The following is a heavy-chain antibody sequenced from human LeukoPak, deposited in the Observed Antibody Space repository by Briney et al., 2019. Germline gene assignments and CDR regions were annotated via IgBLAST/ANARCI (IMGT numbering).Heavy chain of an antibody. V-gene: IGHV4-31*03. D-gene: IGHD2-21*02. Sequence: SETLSLTCTVSGGSISSGGYYWSWIRQHPGKGLEWIGYIYYSGSTCYNPSLKSRVTISVDTSKNQFSLKLSSVTAADTAVYYARGYCGGDCDAFDIWGQGTMVTVSS. CDR1: GGSISSGGYY. CDR3: RGYCGGDCDAFDI. J-gene: IGHJ3*02. CDR2: IYYSGST.